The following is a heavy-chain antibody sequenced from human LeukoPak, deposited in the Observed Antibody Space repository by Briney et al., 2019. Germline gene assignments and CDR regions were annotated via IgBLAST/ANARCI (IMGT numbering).Heavy chain of an antibody. D-gene: IGHD6-13*01. V-gene: IGHV3-7*01. CDR2: IKQDGSGK. CDR1: GFTFSSYW. J-gene: IGHJ3*02. Sequence: GGSLRLSCAASGFTFSSYWMSWVRQAPGKGLGWVANIKQDGSGKYYMDSVKGRFPISRDNAKNSLYLEMNSLRAEDRAVYYCARDSSSWYERPDAFDIWGQGTMVTVSS. CDR3: ARDSSSWYERPDAFDI.